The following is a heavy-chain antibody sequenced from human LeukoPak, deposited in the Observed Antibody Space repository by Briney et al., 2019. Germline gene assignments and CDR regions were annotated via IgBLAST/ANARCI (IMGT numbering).Heavy chain of an antibody. CDR1: GFTFSSYA. D-gene: IGHD6-19*01. V-gene: IGHV3-30*04. CDR2: ISYDGSDK. J-gene: IGHJ4*02. CDR3: ARSVGSGRFDY. Sequence: GGSLRLSCAASGFTFSSYAIHWVRQAPGKGLEWVAVISYDGSDKYYADSVKGRFTISRDDSKNTLYLQMKSLRAEDTAVYYCARSVGSGRFDYWGQGTLVTVSS.